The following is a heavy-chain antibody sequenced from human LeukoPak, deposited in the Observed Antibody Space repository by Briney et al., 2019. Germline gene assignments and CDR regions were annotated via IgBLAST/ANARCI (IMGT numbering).Heavy chain of an antibody. CDR3: ARDPLTGYYDY. J-gene: IGHJ4*02. D-gene: IGHD3-9*01. Sequence: EASVKVSCKASGYTFTGYYMHWVGQAPGQGLEWMGGINPKSGGTNYAQKFQGRVTISRDTSISTPYMELSRLRSDDTAVYYCARDPLTGYYDYWGQGTLVTVSS. CDR2: INPKSGGT. V-gene: IGHV1-2*02. CDR1: GYTFTGYY.